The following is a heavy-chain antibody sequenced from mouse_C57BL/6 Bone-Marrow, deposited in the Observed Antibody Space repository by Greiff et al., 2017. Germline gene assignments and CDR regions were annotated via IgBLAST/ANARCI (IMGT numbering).Heavy chain of an antibody. J-gene: IGHJ4*01. D-gene: IGHD2-5*01. CDR2: ISYDGSN. CDR1: GYSITSGYY. V-gene: IGHV3-6*01. Sequence: EVQRVESGPGLVKPSQSLSLTCSVTGYSITSGYYWNWIRQFPGNKLEWMGYISYDGSNNYNPSLKNRISITRDTSKNQFFLKLNSVTTEDTATYYCARGHYSNYEEGAMDYWGQGTSVTVSS. CDR3: ARGHYSNYEEGAMDY.